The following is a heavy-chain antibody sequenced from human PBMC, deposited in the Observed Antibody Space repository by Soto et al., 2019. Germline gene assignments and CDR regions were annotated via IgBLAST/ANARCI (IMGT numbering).Heavy chain of an antibody. CDR2: ISSSSSYI. D-gene: IGHD4-17*01. Sequence: GKGLEWVSSISSSSSYIYYADSVKGRFTISRDTAKTSLYLKMNSLRAEDTAVYYCAKPDYGDYVSYSQHWGQGTLVTVSS. J-gene: IGHJ1*01. V-gene: IGHV3-21*01. CDR3: AKPDYGDYVSYSQH.